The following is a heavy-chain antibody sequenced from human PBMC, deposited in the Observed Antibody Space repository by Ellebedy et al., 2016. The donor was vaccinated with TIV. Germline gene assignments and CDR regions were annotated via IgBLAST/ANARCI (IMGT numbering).Heavy chain of an antibody. Sequence: PGGSLRLSCTVSGGSFTYYFWNWIRQSPGRGLEWIGNVYYSGGTNYNPSLKGRVTISVDTSKNQFSLKVTSVTAADTAVYYCARRLVAGSPNSFDVWGQGTMVTVSS. D-gene: IGHD6-19*01. CDR3: ARRLVAGSPNSFDV. J-gene: IGHJ3*01. CDR2: VYYSGGT. V-gene: IGHV4-59*08. CDR1: GGSFTYYF.